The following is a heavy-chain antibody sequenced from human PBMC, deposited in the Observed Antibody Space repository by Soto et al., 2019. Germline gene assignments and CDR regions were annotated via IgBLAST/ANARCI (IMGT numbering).Heavy chain of an antibody. V-gene: IGHV4-30-4*01. Sequence: QVQLQESGPGLVKPSQTLSLTCTVSGGSISSGDYYWSWIRQPPGKGLEWNGYIYYSGSTYYNPSLKSRVTISVDTSKNQFSLKLSSVTAADTAVYYCARDTGTTPGKVAYWGQGTLVTVSS. CDR3: ARDTGTTPGKVAY. D-gene: IGHD1-1*01. CDR2: IYYSGST. J-gene: IGHJ4*02. CDR1: GGSISSGDYY.